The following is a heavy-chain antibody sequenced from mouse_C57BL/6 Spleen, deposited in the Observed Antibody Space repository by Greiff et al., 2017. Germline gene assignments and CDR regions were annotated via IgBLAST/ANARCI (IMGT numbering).Heavy chain of an antibody. J-gene: IGHJ3*01. D-gene: IGHD2-3*01. V-gene: IGHV1-59*01. CDR2: IDPSDSYT. CDR1: GYTFTSYW. Sequence: QVQLQQPGAELVRPGTSVKLSCKASGYTFTSYWMHWVKQRPGQGLEWIGVIDPSDSYTNSYQKFKGQATLTVDKAYSTAYMQLCSLASEYSAVDDCARFGVTTYWGQGALVTVSA. CDR3: ARFGVTTY.